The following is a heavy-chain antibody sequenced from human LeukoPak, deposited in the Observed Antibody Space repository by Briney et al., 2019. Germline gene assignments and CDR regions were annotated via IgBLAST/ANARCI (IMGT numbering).Heavy chain of an antibody. V-gene: IGHV3-30*03. CDR1: GFTFSSYG. D-gene: IGHD5-18*01. CDR2: ISYDGSNK. J-gene: IGHJ4*02. CDR3: SVDTFGPHDY. Sequence: GGSLRLSCAASGFTFSSYGMHWVRQAPGKGLEWVAVISYDGSNKYYADSVKGRFTISRDNAKNILYLQMNSLTAEDTAVYYCSVDTFGPHDYWGQGTLVTVS.